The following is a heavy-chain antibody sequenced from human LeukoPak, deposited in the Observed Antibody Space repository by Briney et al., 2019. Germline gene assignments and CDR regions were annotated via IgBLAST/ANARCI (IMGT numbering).Heavy chain of an antibody. CDR2: ISSSSSYI. J-gene: IGHJ6*02. CDR1: GFTFSSYS. CDR3: ATLVVPAAISRYYYYGMDV. D-gene: IGHD2-2*01. V-gene: IGHV3-21*04. Sequence: GGSLRLSCAASGFTFSSYSMNWVRQAPGKGLEWVSSISSSSSYIYYADSVKGRFTISRDNAKNSLYLQMNSLRAEDTAVYYCATLVVPAAISRYYYYGMDVWGQGTTVTVSS.